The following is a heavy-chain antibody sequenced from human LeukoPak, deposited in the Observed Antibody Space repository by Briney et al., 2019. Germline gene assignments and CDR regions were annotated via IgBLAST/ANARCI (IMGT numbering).Heavy chain of an antibody. Sequence: GGSLRLSCAASGFTFSDYSMNWVRQAPGKGLEWVSFISSSVYYADSVKGRFTISRDNVKNSLYLQMNSLRAEDTAVYYCARVMRRVDTAMVDYWGQGTLVTVSS. CDR3: ARVMRRVDTAMVDY. J-gene: IGHJ4*02. V-gene: IGHV3-21*01. CDR2: ISSSV. D-gene: IGHD5-18*01. CDR1: GFTFSDYS.